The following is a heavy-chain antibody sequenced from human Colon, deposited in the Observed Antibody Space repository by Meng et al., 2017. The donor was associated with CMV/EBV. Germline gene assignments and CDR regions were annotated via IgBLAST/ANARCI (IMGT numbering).Heavy chain of an antibody. Sequence: KVSCTGSGYTFFSYWIGWVRQEPGKGLEWMGIIYPADSDTRYSPSFQGQVLISADKSINTAYLEWYSLQASDTAIYYCARGGSGSFNWFDSWGQGTLVTVSS. CDR3: ARGGSGSFNWFDS. CDR2: IYPADSDT. J-gene: IGHJ5*01. CDR1: GYTFFSYW. D-gene: IGHD3-10*01. V-gene: IGHV5-51*06.